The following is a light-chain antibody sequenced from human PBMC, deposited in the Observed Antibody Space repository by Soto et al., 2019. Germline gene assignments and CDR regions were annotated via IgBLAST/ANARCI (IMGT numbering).Light chain of an antibody. V-gene: IGKV2-28*01. CDR1: QSLLWSNGHNY. J-gene: IGKJ1*01. CDR3: MQALETQWT. CDR2: LGS. Sequence: DIVMTQSPLSLPVTPGEPASISCRSSQSLLWSNGHNYVDWYLQKPGQSPQLLIYLGSNRASGVPDRFSGSGSGTDFTLKISRVEAEDAVVYYCMQALETQWTFGQGTKVDIK.